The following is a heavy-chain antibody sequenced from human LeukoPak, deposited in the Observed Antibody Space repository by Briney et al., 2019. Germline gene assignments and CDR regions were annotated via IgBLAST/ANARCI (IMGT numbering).Heavy chain of an antibody. CDR3: ARCQWLVVVS. CDR2: IYYTGST. D-gene: IGHD6-19*01. Sequence: SETLSLTCTVSGGSISSSTYYCGWLRQPPGNVLEWIGSIYYTGSTSSNPSLTSRVTIPVDTSKREFSLRLSCVSAADTAIYCCARCQWLVVVSWGQGTLVTVSS. V-gene: IGHV4-39*07. J-gene: IGHJ4*02. CDR1: GGSISSSTYY.